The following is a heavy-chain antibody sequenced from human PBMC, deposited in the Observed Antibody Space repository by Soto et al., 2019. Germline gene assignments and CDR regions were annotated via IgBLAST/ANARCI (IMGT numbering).Heavy chain of an antibody. CDR1: GGSISSSSYY. V-gene: IGHV4-39*01. Sequence: QLQLQESGPGLVKPSETLSLTCTVSGGSISSSSYYWGWIRQPPGKGLEWIGRIYYSGSTYYNPSHKRRATISVDMSKNQFSMKLSSVTAADTAAYYCARRDQNWFDPWGQGTLVTISS. CDR2: IYYSGST. CDR3: ARRDQNWFDP. J-gene: IGHJ5*02.